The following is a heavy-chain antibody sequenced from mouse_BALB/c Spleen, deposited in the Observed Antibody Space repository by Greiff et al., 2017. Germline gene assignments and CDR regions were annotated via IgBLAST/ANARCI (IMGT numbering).Heavy chain of an antibody. D-gene: IGHD1-1*01. J-gene: IGHJ1*01. Sequence: EVQLVESGGGLVQPGGSRKLSCAASGFTFSSFGMHWVRQAPEKGLEWVAYISSGSSTIYYADTVKGRFTISRDNPKNTLFLQMTSLRSEDTAMYYCARDYGYWYFDVWGAGTTVTVSS. V-gene: IGHV5-17*02. CDR3: ARDYGYWYFDV. CDR1: GFTFSSFG. CDR2: ISSGSSTI.